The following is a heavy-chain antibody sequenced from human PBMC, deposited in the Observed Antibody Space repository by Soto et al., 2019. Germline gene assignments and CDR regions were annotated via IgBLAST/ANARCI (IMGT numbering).Heavy chain of an antibody. V-gene: IGHV3-48*03. J-gene: IGHJ2*01. Sequence: GGSLRLSCAASGLNFSSYEMNWVRQAPGKGLEWVSYISRSGSTIYYADSVKGRVTISRDNAKNSLYLQMNSLRAEDTAVYYCARDGRIRRPDWYFDLWGRGTLVTVSS. D-gene: IGHD2-15*01. CDR3: ARDGRIRRPDWYFDL. CDR2: ISRSGSTI. CDR1: GLNFSSYE.